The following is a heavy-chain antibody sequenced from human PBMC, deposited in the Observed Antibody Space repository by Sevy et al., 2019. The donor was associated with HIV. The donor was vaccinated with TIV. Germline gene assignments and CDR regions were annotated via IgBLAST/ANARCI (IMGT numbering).Heavy chain of an antibody. CDR1: GYTFTSYY. Sequence: ASVKVSCKVSGYTFTSYYMHWVRQAPGQGLEWVGIINPSGGSTSYAQKFQGRVTMTRDMSTSTVYMELSSLRSEDTAVYYCARGYYYGSGSYYPPDYWGQGTLVTVSS. CDR2: INPSGGST. D-gene: IGHD3-10*01. V-gene: IGHV1-46*01. CDR3: ARGYYYGSGSYYPPDY. J-gene: IGHJ4*02.